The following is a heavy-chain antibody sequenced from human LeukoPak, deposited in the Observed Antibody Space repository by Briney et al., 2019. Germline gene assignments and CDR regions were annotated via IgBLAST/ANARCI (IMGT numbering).Heavy chain of an antibody. Sequence: ASVKVSCKASGYTFTSYYMHWVRQAPGKGLEWMGGFDPEDGETIYAQKFQGRVTMTEDTSTDTAYMELSSLRSEDTAVYYCATAITMVRGVISYFDYWGQGTLVTVSS. CDR1: GYTFTSYY. CDR3: ATAITMVRGVISYFDY. D-gene: IGHD3-10*01. CDR2: FDPEDGET. V-gene: IGHV1-24*01. J-gene: IGHJ4*02.